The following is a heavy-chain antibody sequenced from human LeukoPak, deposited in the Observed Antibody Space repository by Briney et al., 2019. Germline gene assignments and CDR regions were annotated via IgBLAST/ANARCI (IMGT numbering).Heavy chain of an antibody. J-gene: IGHJ4*02. CDR2: VSLDGNKK. CDR3: ARDRRSYYGSGSTAPDY. V-gene: IGHV3-30*03. Sequence: GGSLRLSRSASGSTFNSFGMHWVRPPPGQRLELGTAVSLDGNKKYYSDAVKGRFTISKDNSKDTLFLQMNSLRAEDTAVYYCARDRRSYYGSGSTAPDYWGQGTLVPASS. D-gene: IGHD3-10*01. CDR1: GSTFNSFG.